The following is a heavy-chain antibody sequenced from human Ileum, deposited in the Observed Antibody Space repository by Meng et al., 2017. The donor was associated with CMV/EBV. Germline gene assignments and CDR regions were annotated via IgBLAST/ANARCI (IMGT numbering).Heavy chain of an antibody. CDR1: GFTFSDYY. CDR2: ISSSGNTI. J-gene: IGHJ4*02. D-gene: IGHD2-8*01. Sequence: SCAASGFTFSDYYMAWIRQAPGKGPEWISYISSSGNTICYAGAVKSRFTISRDNAKNSLYLQMNSLRGEDTAVYYCARANGVIRALDYWGQGTLVTVSS. V-gene: IGHV3-11*01. CDR3: ARANGVIRALDY.